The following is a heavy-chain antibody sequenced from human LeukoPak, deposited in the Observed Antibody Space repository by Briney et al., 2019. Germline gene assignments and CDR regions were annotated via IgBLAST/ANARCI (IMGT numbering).Heavy chain of an antibody. J-gene: IGHJ4*02. V-gene: IGHV3-21*01. Sequence: PGGSLRLSCAASGFTFSSYWMNWVRQAPGKGLEWVASISSSSSYIYYADSVKGRFTISRDNAKNTLYLQMNSLRAGDTAVYYCARATPYGDYGDYWGQGTLVTVSS. CDR2: ISSSSSYI. D-gene: IGHD4-17*01. CDR3: ARATPYGDYGDY. CDR1: GFTFSSYW.